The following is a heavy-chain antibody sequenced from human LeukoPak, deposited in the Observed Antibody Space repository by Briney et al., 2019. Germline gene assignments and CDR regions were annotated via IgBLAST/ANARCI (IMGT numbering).Heavy chain of an antibody. CDR1: GFTFSSYG. D-gene: IGHD2-15*01. J-gene: IGHJ3*02. CDR2: IWYDGSNK. V-gene: IGHV3-33*08. Sequence: GGSLRLSCAASGFTFSSYGMNWVRQAPGKGLEWVAFIWYDGSNKYYADSVKGRFTISRDNSKNTLYLQMNGLRAEDTAVYYCASGRYCSGGSCYDAFDIWGQGTMVTVSS. CDR3: ASGRYCSGGSCYDAFDI.